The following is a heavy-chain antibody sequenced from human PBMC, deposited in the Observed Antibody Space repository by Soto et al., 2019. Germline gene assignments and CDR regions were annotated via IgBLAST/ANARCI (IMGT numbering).Heavy chain of an antibody. Sequence: QVQLVQSGAEVRKPGAAVKVSCKDSGYIFVKYGIAWGRQDPGQGLGGMGWISPYSCTTHYASKDHGRLAMTPDTTTSTNYNDLGSLKSNDTPVYDSAMVYNSVAPTQHDDWGQGTTVTVSS. V-gene: IGHV1-18*01. CDR3: AMVYNSVAPTQHDD. D-gene: IGHD2-8*01. CDR1: GYIFVKYG. J-gene: IGHJ6*02. CDR2: ISPYSCTT.